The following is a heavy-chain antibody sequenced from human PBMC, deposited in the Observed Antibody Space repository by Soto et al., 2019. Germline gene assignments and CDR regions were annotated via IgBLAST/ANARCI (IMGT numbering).Heavy chain of an antibody. Sequence: EVQLLESGGGLVQPGGSLRLSCAASGFTFSNYAMTWVRQAPGKGLEWVSTMSGTAGNTYYADSVKGRFTISRDNSMNTLYLQMNSLRAEDTAVYYCAKKYYFGSGSYVFYFDYWGQGTLVTVSS. V-gene: IGHV3-23*01. D-gene: IGHD3-10*01. CDR3: AKKYYFGSGSYVFYFDY. J-gene: IGHJ4*02. CDR1: GFTFSNYA. CDR2: MSGTAGNT.